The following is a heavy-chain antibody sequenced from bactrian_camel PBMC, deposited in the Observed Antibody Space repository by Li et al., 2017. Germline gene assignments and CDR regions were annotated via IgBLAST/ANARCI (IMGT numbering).Heavy chain of an antibody. Sequence: VQLVESGGDSVQAGGSLRLSCAGFGYTVSRGWFRQAPGKEREGVACIYTSGDTTYYADSVKGRFTISQDNAKNTVYLQMNSLKPEDTATYYCAADEVWLGCGVYDEFDHWGQGTQVTVS. J-gene: IGHJ4*01. CDR2: IYTSGDTT. CDR1: GYTVSR. D-gene: IGHD1*01. V-gene: IGHV3-3*01. CDR3: AADEVWLGCGVYDEFDH.